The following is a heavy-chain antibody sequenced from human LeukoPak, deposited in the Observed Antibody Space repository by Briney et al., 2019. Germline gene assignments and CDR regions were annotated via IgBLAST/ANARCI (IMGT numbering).Heavy chain of an antibody. CDR1: GFTFTSFA. Sequence: GGSLRLSCAASGFTFTSFAMGWVRQDPGKGLEWVSVISASGGSTHYADSVKGRFTISRDNSKNTLDLQMNSLRAEDTAVYYCAEDRFPYCTNGVCFDWFDPWGQGTQVTVSS. CDR3: AEDRFPYCTNGVCFDWFDP. V-gene: IGHV3-23*01. CDR2: ISASGGST. D-gene: IGHD2-8*01. J-gene: IGHJ5*02.